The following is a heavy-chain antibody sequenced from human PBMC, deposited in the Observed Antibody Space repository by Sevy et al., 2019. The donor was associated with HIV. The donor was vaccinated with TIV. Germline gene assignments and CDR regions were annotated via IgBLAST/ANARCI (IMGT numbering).Heavy chain of an antibody. J-gene: IGHJ4*02. V-gene: IGHV3-30*18. Sequence: GESLKISCAASGFTFSSYGMHWVRQAPGKGLEWVAAISYDGSNKYYADSVKGRFTISRDNSKNTLYLQMNSLRAEDTAVYYCAKPGGSSSPDHLYFDYWGQGTLVTVSS. CDR3: AKPGGSSSPDHLYFDY. D-gene: IGHD6-6*01. CDR2: ISYDGSNK. CDR1: GFTFSSYG.